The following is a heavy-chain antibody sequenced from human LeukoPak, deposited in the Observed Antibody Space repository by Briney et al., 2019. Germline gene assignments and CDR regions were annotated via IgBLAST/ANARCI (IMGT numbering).Heavy chain of an antibody. V-gene: IGHV5-51*01. CDR1: GYSFTSYW. J-gene: IGHJ4*02. CDR2: IYPGDSDT. Sequence: GESLKISCKGSGYSFTSYWIGWVRQMPGKGLERMGIIYPGDSDTRYSPSFQGQVTISADKSISTAYLQWSSLKASDTAMYYCATQVDTAMVTALYFDYWGQGTLVTVSS. CDR3: ATQVDTAMVTALYFDY. D-gene: IGHD5-18*01.